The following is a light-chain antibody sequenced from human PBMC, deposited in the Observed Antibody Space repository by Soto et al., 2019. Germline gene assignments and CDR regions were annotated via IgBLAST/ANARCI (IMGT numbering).Light chain of an antibody. CDR3: SSYISSNIPVV. CDR2: DVS. V-gene: IGLV2-14*03. CDR1: TSDVGGYNF. Sequence: QSVLTQPASVSGSPGQSITISCTGTTSDVGGYNFVSWYQQYPGKAPRLMIYDVSNRPSGVSDRFSGSKSGNTASLTISGLQAEDEADYYCSSYISSNIPVVFGGGTKLTVL. J-gene: IGLJ2*01.